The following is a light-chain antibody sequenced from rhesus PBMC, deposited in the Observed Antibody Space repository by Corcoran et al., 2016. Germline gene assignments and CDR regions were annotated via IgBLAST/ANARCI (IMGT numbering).Light chain of an antibody. CDR3: PQYSNWPHT. V-gene: IGKV3-42*03. Sequence: EIVMTQSPATLSLSPGERATLSCRASQRVSSSLVWYQQKPGQAPRPLIYGAPIRATGIPNRFSGSGSGTEFTLTISTLEPEDFALYYCPQYSNWPHTFGRGTKVEIK. CDR1: QRVSSS. CDR2: GAP. J-gene: IGKJ1*01.